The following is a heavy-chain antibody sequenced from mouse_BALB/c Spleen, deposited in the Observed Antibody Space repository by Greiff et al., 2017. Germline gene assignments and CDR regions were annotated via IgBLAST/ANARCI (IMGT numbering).Heavy chain of an antibody. J-gene: IGHJ3*01. Sequence: EVHLVESGGGLVKPGGSLKLSCAASGFTFSDYYMYWVRQTPEKRLEWVATISDGGSYTYYPDSVKGRFTISRDNAKNNLYLQMSSLKSEDTAMYYCARDGNYEAWFAYWGQGTLVTVSA. CDR2: ISDGGSYT. V-gene: IGHV5-4*02. CDR3: ARDGNYEAWFAY. D-gene: IGHD2-4*01. CDR1: GFTFSDYY.